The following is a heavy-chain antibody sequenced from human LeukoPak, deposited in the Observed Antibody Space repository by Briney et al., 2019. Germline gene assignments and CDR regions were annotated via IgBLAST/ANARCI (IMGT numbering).Heavy chain of an antibody. J-gene: IGHJ4*02. Sequence: SETLSLTCTVSGGSISGYYLSWIRQSPGKGLEWIGYIYDSGSTNYNPSLRSRVAMSVDTSKNQFSLKLSSVTAADTAVYYCARNRAVALQDYWGQGTLVTVSS. CDR1: GGSISGYY. CDR3: ARNRAVALQDY. D-gene: IGHD6-19*01. V-gene: IGHV4-59*12. CDR2: IYDSGST.